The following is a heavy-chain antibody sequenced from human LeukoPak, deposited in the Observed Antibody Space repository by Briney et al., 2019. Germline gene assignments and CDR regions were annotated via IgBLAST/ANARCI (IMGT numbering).Heavy chain of an antibody. CDR2: MNPNSGRT. V-gene: IGHV1-8*01. J-gene: IGHJ4*02. CDR3: VRDGNQYTVMAL. CDR1: GYTLTSYD. Sequence: GASVKVSCKASGYTLTSYDINWVRQATGQGLEWMGWMNPNSGRTGYAQNFQGRITITRNTSISTAYMELSSLRAEDTAVYYCVRDGNQYTVMALWGQGTLVTVSS. D-gene: IGHD5-18*01.